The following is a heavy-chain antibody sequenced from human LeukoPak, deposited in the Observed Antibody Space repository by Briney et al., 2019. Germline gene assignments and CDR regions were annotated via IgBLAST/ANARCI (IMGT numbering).Heavy chain of an antibody. CDR3: ARDRRRSVSGWYVPPLDY. V-gene: IGHV1-18*01. Sequence: ASVKVSCKSSGYTFSNYGVTWVRQAPGQGLEWMGWISAYNGNTNYAQKLQGRVTMTTDTSTSTAYMELRSLRSDDTAVYYCARDRRRSVSGWYVPPLDYWGQGTLVTVSS. CDR2: ISAYNGNT. CDR1: GYTFSNYG. J-gene: IGHJ4*02. D-gene: IGHD6-19*01.